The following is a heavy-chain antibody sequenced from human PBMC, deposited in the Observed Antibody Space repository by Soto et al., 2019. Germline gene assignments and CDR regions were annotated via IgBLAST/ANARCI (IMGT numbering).Heavy chain of an antibody. CDR3: AKVGRIAAAGTWFDP. J-gene: IGHJ5*02. CDR2: IYYSGST. CDR1: AGSISGSF. Sequence: LSLTCAVSAGSISGSFWSWIRQSPGRELELIGYIYYSGSTYYNPSLKSRITISIDTSRNQFSLKMSSVTDADTAVYYCAKVGRIAAAGTWFDPWGQGTPVTVPQ. D-gene: IGHD6-13*01. V-gene: IGHV4-59*01.